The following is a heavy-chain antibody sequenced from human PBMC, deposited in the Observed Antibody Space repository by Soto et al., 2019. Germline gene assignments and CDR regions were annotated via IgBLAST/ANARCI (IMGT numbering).Heavy chain of an antibody. J-gene: IGHJ6*02. V-gene: IGHV4-30-4*01. CDR2: IYYSGST. Sequence: PSETLSLTCTVSGGSISSGDYYWSWIRQPPGKGLEWIGYIYYSGSTYYNPSLKSRVTISVDTSKNQFSLKLSSVTAADTAVYYCARDRIQLWFVNGMDVWGQGTTVTVCS. CDR1: GGSISSGDYY. CDR3: ARDRIQLWFVNGMDV. D-gene: IGHD5-18*01.